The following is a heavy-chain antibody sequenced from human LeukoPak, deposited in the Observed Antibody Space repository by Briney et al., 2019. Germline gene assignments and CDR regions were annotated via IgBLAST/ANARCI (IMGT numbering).Heavy chain of an antibody. D-gene: IGHD6-13*01. CDR2: INHSGST. J-gene: IGHJ6*03. CDR1: GGSFSGYD. Sequence: SETLSLTCAVYGGSFSGYDWSWIRQAPGKGLEWIGEINHSGSTNYNPSLKSRVTISVDTSENQFSLKLSSVTAADTAVYYCARMMALSSSFFYYYYMDVWGKGTTVTVSS. CDR3: ARMMALSSSFFYYYYMDV. V-gene: IGHV4-34*01.